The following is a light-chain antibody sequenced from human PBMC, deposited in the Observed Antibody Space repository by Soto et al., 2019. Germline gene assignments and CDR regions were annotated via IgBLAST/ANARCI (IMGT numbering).Light chain of an antibody. J-gene: IGKJ5*01. CDR3: QQYYNWPLT. V-gene: IGKV3-15*01. CDR2: NAS. Sequence: EIVMPQSPATLSVSPGERATLSCRASENVKFNLAWYQQRPGQAPRLLFYNASTRAPSFPARFSGSGSGTDYILTISSLQSEDLAVYYCQQYYNWPLTFGQGTRLENK. CDR1: ENVKFN.